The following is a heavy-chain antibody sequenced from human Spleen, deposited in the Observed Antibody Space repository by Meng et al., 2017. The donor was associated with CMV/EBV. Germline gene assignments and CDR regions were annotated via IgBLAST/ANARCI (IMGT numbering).Heavy chain of an antibody. CDR1: GFTFSSYA. D-gene: IGHD6-13*01. V-gene: IGHV3-23*01. CDR3: AKAFSSSWYREYYDY. Sequence: LSLTCAASGFTFSSYAMSWVRQAPGKGLEWVSAITGSSRSTYYADSVKGRFTISRDNSKNTLYLQLNSLRAEDTAVYYCAKAFSSSWYREYYDYWGQGTLVTVSS. CDR2: ITGSSRST. J-gene: IGHJ4*02.